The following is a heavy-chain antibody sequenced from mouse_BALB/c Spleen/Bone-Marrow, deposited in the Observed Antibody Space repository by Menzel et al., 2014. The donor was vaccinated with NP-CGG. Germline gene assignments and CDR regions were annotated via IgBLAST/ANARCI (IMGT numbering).Heavy chain of an antibody. J-gene: IGHJ2*01. D-gene: IGHD3-1*01. CDR1: GFTFSSFG. Sequence: EVMLVESGGSLVQPGGSRKPSCAASGFTFSSFGMHRVRQAPEKGLEWVAYISSGSSTIYYADTLKGRFTISRDNPKNTLLLQMTSLRSEDTAMYYCARSGLRGYYFDYWGQGTTLTVSS. CDR3: ARSGLRGYYFDY. V-gene: IGHV5-17*02. CDR2: ISSGSSTI.